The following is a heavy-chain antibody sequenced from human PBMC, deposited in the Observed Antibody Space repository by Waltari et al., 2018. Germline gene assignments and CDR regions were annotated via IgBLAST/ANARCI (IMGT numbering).Heavy chain of an antibody. D-gene: IGHD6-13*01. CDR1: A. J-gene: IGHJ6*03. V-gene: IGHV1-69*01. CDR3: ATGYTSSSYTEGVRNYHYYYMDV. Sequence: AINWVRQAPGQGLEWMGGLIPMFGATNYAQKFQGRVTVTADESTNTASMELSSLRSEDTAVYYCATGYTSSSYTEGVRNYHYYYMDVWGKGTTVTVPS. CDR2: LIPMFGAT.